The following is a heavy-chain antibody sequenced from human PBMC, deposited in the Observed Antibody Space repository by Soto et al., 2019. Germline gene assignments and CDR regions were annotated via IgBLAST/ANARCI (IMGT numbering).Heavy chain of an antibody. CDR1: GFTFGDYA. CDR2: IRSKAYGGTT. CDR3: TRAREYCSSTSCYANWFDP. V-gene: IGHV3-49*03. J-gene: IGHJ5*02. D-gene: IGHD2-2*01. Sequence: GGSLRLSCTASGFTFGDYAMSWFRQAPGKGLEWVGFIRSKAYGGTTEYAASVKGRFTISRDDSKSIAYLQMNSLKTEDIAVYYCTRAREYCSSTSCYANWFDPWGQGTLVTVSS.